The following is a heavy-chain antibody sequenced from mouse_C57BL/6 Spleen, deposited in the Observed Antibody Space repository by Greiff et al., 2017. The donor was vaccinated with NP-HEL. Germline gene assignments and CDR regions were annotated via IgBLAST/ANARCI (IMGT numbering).Heavy chain of an antibody. CDR3: AREGRGYYFDY. V-gene: IGHV5-17*01. CDR1: GFTFSDYG. Sequence: EVKLMESGGGLVKPGGSLKLSCAASGFTFSDYGMHWVRQAPEKGLEWVAYISSGSSTIYYADTVKGRFTISRDNAKNTLFLHMTSLRSEDTAMYYCAREGRGYYFDYWGQGTTLTVSS. CDR2: ISSGSSTI. J-gene: IGHJ2*01. D-gene: IGHD3-3*01.